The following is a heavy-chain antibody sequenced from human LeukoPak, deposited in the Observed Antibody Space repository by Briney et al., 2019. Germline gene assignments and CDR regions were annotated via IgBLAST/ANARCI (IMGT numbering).Heavy chain of an antibody. CDR3: ASSGSYRFDY. CDR2: ITASGTAM. J-gene: IGHJ4*02. V-gene: IGHV3-48*02. D-gene: IGHD1-26*01. CDR1: GFTFSSYS. Sequence: GGSLRLSCAASGFTFSSYSMNWVRQAPGKGLEWVSHITASGTAMFYADSVKGRFTISRDNAKNSLYLQKNSLRDEDTAVYYCASSGSYRFDYWGQGTLVTVSS.